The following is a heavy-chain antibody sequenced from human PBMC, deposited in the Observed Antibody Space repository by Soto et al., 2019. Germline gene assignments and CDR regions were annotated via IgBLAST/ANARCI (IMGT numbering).Heavy chain of an antibody. J-gene: IGHJ4*02. CDR1: GFTFSSYA. CDR3: ARENWFFDY. CDR2: ISYDGSNK. Sequence: GGSLRLSCAASGFTFSSYAMHWVRQAPGKGLEWVAVISYDGSNKYYADSVKGRFTISRDNSKNTLYLQMNSLRAEDTAVYYCARENWFFDYWGQGTPVTVSS. V-gene: IGHV3-30-3*01. D-gene: IGHD3-10*01.